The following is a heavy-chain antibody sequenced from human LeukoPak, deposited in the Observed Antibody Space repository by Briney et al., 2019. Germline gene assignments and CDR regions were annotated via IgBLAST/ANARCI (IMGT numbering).Heavy chain of an antibody. D-gene: IGHD2-21*01. CDR2: ISSNGGST. CDR3: VTQHIVAAYDY. Sequence: GGSLRLSCSASGFTFSSYAMHWVRQAPGKGLGYVSAISSNGGSTYYADSVKGRFTISRDNSKNTLYLQMSSLRAEDTAVYYCVTQHIVAAYDYWGQGTLVTVSS. J-gene: IGHJ4*02. CDR1: GFTFSSYA. V-gene: IGHV3-64D*06.